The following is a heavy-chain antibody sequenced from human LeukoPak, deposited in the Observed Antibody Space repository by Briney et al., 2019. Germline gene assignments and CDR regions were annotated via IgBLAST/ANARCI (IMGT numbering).Heavy chain of an antibody. CDR3: ARDLLLMVRGDTLLFDY. CDR2: ISAYNGNT. V-gene: IGHV1-18*01. CDR1: GYTFTSYG. Sequence: ASVKVSCKASGYTFTSYGISWVRQAPGQGLEWMGWISAYNGNTNYAQKLQGRVTMTTDTSTSTAYMELRSLRSDDTAVYYCARDLLLMVRGDTLLFDYWGQGTLVTVSS. J-gene: IGHJ4*02. D-gene: IGHD3-10*01.